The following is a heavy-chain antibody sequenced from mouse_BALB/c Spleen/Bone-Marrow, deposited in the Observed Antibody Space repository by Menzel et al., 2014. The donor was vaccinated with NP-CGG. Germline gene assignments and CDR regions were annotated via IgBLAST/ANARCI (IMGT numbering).Heavy chain of an antibody. CDR1: GFTFTNYW. Sequence: QVQLKQSGAELVKPGASVKLSCKASGFTFTNYWMHWVKQRPGQGLEWIGEIDPSASYIQYNQKFKGKATLTVDKSSSTAYMNLSSLTSEDSAVYFCALYCNRSEVAYWGQGTLVTVSA. CDR3: ALYCNRSEVAY. CDR2: IDPSASYI. D-gene: IGHD2-1*01. J-gene: IGHJ3*01. V-gene: IGHV1-69*02.